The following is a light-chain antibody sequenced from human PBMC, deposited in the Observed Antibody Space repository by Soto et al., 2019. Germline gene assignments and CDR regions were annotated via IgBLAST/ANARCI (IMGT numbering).Light chain of an antibody. CDR2: GAS. CDR1: QNIISN. Sequence: EIVMTQSPATLSVSPGERVILSCRASQNIISNLAWYQQKPGQAPRLLIYGASTRATGLPARFSGSGSGTEFTLTISRLEPEDFAVYYCQQYGSSPWTFGQGTKVDI. J-gene: IGKJ1*01. V-gene: IGKV3-15*01. CDR3: QQYGSSPWT.